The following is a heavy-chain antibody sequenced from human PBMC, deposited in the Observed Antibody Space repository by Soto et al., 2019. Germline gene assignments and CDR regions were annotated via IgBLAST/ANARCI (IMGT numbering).Heavy chain of an antibody. D-gene: IGHD6-13*01. J-gene: IGHJ5*02. CDR1: GGSISEKY. CDR3: VASLAASGLNWLDP. V-gene: IGHV4-4*07. Sequence: SETLSLTCIVSGGSISEKYWNWVRQPPGKGLEWIGLIFANGHTDYNPSLKSRVTMSVDTSKNQFSLRLTSMTAADTAVYYCVASLAASGLNWLDPWGRGTLVTVSS. CDR2: IFANGHT.